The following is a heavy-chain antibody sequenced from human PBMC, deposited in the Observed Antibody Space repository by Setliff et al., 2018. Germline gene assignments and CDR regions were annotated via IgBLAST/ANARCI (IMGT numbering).Heavy chain of an antibody. CDR1: GLSISGEYY. CDR2: IYHDGGA. J-gene: IGHJ4*02. V-gene: IGHV4-38-2*01. Sequence: SETLSLTCAVSGLSISGEYYWGWIRQPPGGGPEWIGIIYHDGGAYYSTSLKSRVNLSLDMSKTQFSLHLNSVTAADTAVYYCMRQVGGGLWYFDYWGQGILVTVSS. D-gene: IGHD2-15*01. CDR3: MRQVGGGLWYFDY.